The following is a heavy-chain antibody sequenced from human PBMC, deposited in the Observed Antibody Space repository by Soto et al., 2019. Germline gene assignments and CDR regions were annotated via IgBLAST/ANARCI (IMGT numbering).Heavy chain of an antibody. CDR1: GFTFSSYG. J-gene: IGHJ4*02. CDR3: AKDSXGIGIVVVVAANNYFDY. V-gene: IGHV3-30*18. D-gene: IGHD2-15*01. CDR2: ISYDGSNK. Sequence: PGGSLRLSCAASGFTFSSYGMHWVRQAPGKGLEWVAVISYDGSNKYYADSVKGRFTISRDNSKNTLYLQMNSLRAEDTAVYYCAKDSXGIGIVVVVAANNYFDYWGQGTLVTVSS.